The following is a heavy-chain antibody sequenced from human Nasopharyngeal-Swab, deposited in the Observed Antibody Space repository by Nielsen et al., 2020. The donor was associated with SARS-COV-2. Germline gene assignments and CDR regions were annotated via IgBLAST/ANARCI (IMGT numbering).Heavy chain of an antibody. V-gene: IGHV4-34*01. J-gene: IGHJ6*02. D-gene: IGHD3-3*01. CDR3: ARGHLPDDFWSGYYIYKTYYYYGMDV. Sequence: WIRQPPGKGLEWIGEINHSGSTNYNPSPKSRVTISVDTSKNQFSLKLSSVTAADTAVYYCARGHLPDDFWSGYYIYKTYYYYGMDVWGQGTTVTVSS. CDR2: INHSGST.